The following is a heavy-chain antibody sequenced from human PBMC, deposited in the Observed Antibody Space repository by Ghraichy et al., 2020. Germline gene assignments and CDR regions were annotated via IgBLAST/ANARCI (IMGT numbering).Heavy chain of an antibody. CDR3: ARDRYSSPPYAFDI. D-gene: IGHD6-13*01. J-gene: IGHJ3*02. V-gene: IGHV3-21*01. Sequence: GGFLRLSCAASGFTFSSYSMNWVRQAPGKGLEWVSSISSSSSYIYYADSVKGRFTISRDNAKNSLYLQMNSLRAEDTAVYYCARDRYSSPPYAFDIWGQGTMVTVSS. CDR1: GFTFSSYS. CDR2: ISSSSSYI.